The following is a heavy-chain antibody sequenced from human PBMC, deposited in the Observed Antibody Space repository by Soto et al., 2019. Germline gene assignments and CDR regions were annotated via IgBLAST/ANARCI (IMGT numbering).Heavy chain of an antibody. CDR2: IFSGGGT. CDR3: HGYGY. D-gene: IGHD5-12*01. Sequence: VQVVESGGGLIQTGGSLRLSCEVSGFSVTANYMSWVRQAPGKGLEWVSVIFSGGGTDYVDSMKGRFTISRDISKSTLYLQMNSLRAEDTAVYYCHGYGYWGQGTLVTVS. J-gene: IGHJ4*02. CDR1: GFSVTANY. V-gene: IGHV3-53*01.